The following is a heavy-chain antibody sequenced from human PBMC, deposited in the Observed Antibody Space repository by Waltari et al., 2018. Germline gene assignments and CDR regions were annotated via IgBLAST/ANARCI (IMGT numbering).Heavy chain of an antibody. CDR2: INHRGSP. D-gene: IGHD5-18*01. Sequence: QVQLQQWGAGLLKPSETLSLTCAVYGGSFSGYYWSWIRQPPGKGLEWIGEINHRGSPNYNPSLKSRVTISVDTSKNQFSLKLSSVTAADTAVYYCATPRGGRYSYGYGQLVVWGQGTLVTVSS. CDR3: ATPRGGRYSYGYGQLVV. CDR1: GGSFSGYY. V-gene: IGHV4-34*01. J-gene: IGHJ4*02.